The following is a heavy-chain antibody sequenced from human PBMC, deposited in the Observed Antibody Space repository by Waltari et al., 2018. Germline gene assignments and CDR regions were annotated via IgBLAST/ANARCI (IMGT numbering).Heavy chain of an antibody. V-gene: IGHV1-2*06. J-gene: IGHJ4*02. CDR1: GYTFTGYY. CDR2: TNPNSGCK. CDR3: ARDYIWGSYRPPDY. Sequence: QVQLVQSGAEVKKPGASVKVSCKASGYTFTGYYMHWVRQAPGQGLEWMGRTNPNSGCKNYAQKLQGRFTRTRDTSISPAYMELSRLRSDDTAVYYCARDYIWGSYRPPDYWGQGTLVTVSS. D-gene: IGHD3-16*02.